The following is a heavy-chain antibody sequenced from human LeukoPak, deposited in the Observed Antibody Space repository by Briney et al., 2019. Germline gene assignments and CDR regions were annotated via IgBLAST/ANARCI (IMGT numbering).Heavy chain of an antibody. D-gene: IGHD2-2*01. CDR1: GGSFSGYY. CDR3: ARALVVPAASDY. Sequence: KTSETLSLTCAVYGGSFSGYYWSWIRQPPGKGLEWIGEINHSGSTNYNPSLKSRVTISVDTSKNQFSLKLSSVTAADTAVYYCARALVVPAASDYWGQGTLVTVSS. CDR2: INHSGST. J-gene: IGHJ4*02. V-gene: IGHV4-34*01.